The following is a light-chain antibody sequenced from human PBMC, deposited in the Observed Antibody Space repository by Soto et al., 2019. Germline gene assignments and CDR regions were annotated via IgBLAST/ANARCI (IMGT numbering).Light chain of an antibody. CDR1: SRDVGGYNY. CDR2: DVA. CDR3: SSYTSSSTLLYV. J-gene: IGLJ1*01. V-gene: IGLV2-14*03. Sequence: QSALTQPASVSGSPGQSISISCTGTSRDVGGYNYVSWYQQYPGKAPKLMIYDVATRPSGVSNRFSGSKSGNTASLTISGLQAEDEADYYCSSYTSSSTLLYVFGTGTKLTVL.